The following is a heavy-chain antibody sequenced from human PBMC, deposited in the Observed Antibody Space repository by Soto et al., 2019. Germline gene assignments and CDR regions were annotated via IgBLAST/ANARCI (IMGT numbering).Heavy chain of an antibody. J-gene: IGHJ4*02. CDR1: GGSISSYY. CDR2: IYYSGST. Sequence: SETLSLTCTVSGGSISSYYWSWIRQPPGKGLEWIGYIYYSGSTNYNPSLKSRITISVDTSKNQFSLKLSSVTAADTAVYYCSRVGALDIVATMAFDYWGQGTLVTVSS. V-gene: IGHV4-59*01. D-gene: IGHD5-12*01. CDR3: SRVGALDIVATMAFDY.